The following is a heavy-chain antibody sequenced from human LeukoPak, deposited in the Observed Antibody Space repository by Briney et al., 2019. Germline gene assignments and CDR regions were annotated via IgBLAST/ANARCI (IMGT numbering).Heavy chain of an antibody. J-gene: IGHJ4*02. CDR3: ARVKLERREFDY. Sequence: GGSLRLSCAASGFTFSDHYMDWVRQAPGKGLEWVGRTGNKANSYSTEYAASVKGRFTISRDGSKNSLYLQMNSLKTEDTAVYYCARVKLERREFDYWGQGTLVTVSS. CDR1: GFTFSDHY. D-gene: IGHD1-1*01. CDR2: TGNKANSYST. V-gene: IGHV3-72*01.